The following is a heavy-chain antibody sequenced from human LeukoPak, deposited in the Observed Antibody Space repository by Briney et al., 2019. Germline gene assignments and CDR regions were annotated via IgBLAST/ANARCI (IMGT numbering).Heavy chain of an antibody. Sequence: GGSLRLSCAASGFTFSSYAMSWVRQAPGKGLEWVSAISGSGGSTYYADSVKGRFTISRDNSKNTLYLQMNSLRAEDTAVYYCANTRDMAVAGKIDYWGQGNPGHRLL. CDR1: GFTFSSYA. CDR2: ISGSGGST. V-gene: IGHV3-23*01. D-gene: IGHD6-19*01. J-gene: IGHJ4*02. CDR3: ANTRDMAVAGKIDY.